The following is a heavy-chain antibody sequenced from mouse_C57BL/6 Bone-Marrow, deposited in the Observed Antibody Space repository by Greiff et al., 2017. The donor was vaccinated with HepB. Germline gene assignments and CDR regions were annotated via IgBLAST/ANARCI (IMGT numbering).Heavy chain of an antibody. V-gene: IGHV6-3*01. D-gene: IGHD1-1*01. CDR2: IRLKSDNYAT. J-gene: IGHJ4*01. CDR1: GFTFSNYW. CDR3: TGLYVSSQGDPMDY. Sequence: EVMLVESGGGLVQPGGSMKLSCVASGFTFSNYWMNWVRQSPEKGLEWVAQIRLKSDNYATHYAESVKGRFTISRDDSKSSVYLPMNNLRAEDTGIYYCTGLYVSSQGDPMDYWGQGTSVTVSS.